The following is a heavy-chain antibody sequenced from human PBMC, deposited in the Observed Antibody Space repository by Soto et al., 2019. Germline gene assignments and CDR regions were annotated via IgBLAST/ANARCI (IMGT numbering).Heavy chain of an antibody. CDR3: ARTALVGAINFDY. CDR2: IYYSGST. V-gene: IGHV4-31*03. D-gene: IGHD1-26*01. CDR1: GGSISSGDYY. J-gene: IGHJ4*02. Sequence: QVQLQESGPGLVKPSQTLSLTCTVSGGSISSGDYYWSWIRQHPGKGLEWIGYIYYSGSTYYNPSLKSRGTISVDTSKNQFSLKLSSVTAADTAMYYCARTALVGAINFDYWGQGTLVTVSS.